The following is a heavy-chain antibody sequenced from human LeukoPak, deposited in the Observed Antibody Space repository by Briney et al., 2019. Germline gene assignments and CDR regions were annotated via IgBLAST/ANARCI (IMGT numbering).Heavy chain of an antibody. CDR3: AREEMTLYYFDY. V-gene: IGHV3-30-3*01. J-gene: IGHJ4*02. CDR2: ISYDGSNK. CDR1: GFTFSSYA. Sequence: GGSLRLSCAASGFTFSSYAMSWVRQAPGKGLEWVAVISYDGSNKYYADSVKGRFTISRDNSKNTLYLQMNSLRAEDTAVYYCAREEMTLYYFDYWGQGTLVTVSS.